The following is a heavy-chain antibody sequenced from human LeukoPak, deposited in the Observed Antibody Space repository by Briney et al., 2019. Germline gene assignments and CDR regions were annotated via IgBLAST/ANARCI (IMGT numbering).Heavy chain of an antibody. CDR2: IIPILGMA. V-gene: IGHV1-69*04. CDR3: ARDSGYYYDSSGYSGVVDY. J-gene: IGHJ4*02. CDR1: GGTFSSYA. Sequence: GASVKVSCKASGGTFSSYAISWVRQAPGQGLEWMGRIIPILGMANYAQKFQGRVTITADKSTSTAYMELSSLRSEDTAVYYCARDSGYYYDSSGYSGVVDYWGQGTLVTVSS. D-gene: IGHD3-22*01.